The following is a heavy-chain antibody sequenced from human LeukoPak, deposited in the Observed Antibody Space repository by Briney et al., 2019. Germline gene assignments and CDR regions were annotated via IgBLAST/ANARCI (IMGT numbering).Heavy chain of an antibody. CDR2: IYTSGST. V-gene: IGHV4-61*02. J-gene: IGHJ3*02. CDR3: ARGYVDTAMVRPLGAFDI. CDR1: GGSISSGSYY. D-gene: IGHD5-18*01. Sequence: PSETLSLTCTVSGGSISSGSYYWSWIRQPAGKGLEWIGRIYTSGSTNYNPSLKSRVTISVDTSKNQFSLKLSSVTAADTAVYYCARGYVDTAMVRPLGAFDIWGQGTMVTVSS.